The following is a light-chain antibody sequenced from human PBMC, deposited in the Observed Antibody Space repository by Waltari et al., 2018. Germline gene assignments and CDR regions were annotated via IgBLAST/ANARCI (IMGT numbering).Light chain of an antibody. J-gene: IGKJ1*01. Sequence: EIVLTQSPGTLSLSPGERATLSCRASQSVSSSYLAWYQQKPGQAPRLHIYGASSRATGIPDRFSGSGSGTDFTLTISRLEPEDVAVYYCQQYGSSPWTFGQGTKVEIK. CDR1: QSVSSSY. V-gene: IGKV3-20*01. CDR2: GAS. CDR3: QQYGSSPWT.